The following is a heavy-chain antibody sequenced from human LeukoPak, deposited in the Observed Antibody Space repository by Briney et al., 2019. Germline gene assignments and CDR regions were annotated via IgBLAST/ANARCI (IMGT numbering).Heavy chain of an antibody. D-gene: IGHD2-15*01. V-gene: IGHV4-4*07. Sequence: SETLSLTCTVSGGSISNYYWSWIRQPAGKGLEWIGRIYTSGSTNYNPSLKSRVTMSVDTSKNQLSLKLNSVTAADTAVYYCARAAAAPYYYYMDVWGKGTTVTVSS. CDR1: GGSISNYY. J-gene: IGHJ6*03. CDR2: IYTSGST. CDR3: ARAAAAPYYYYMDV.